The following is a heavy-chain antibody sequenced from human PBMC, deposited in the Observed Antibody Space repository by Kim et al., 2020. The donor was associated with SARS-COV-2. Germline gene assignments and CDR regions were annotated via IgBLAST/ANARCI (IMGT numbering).Heavy chain of an antibody. CDR1: GYTFTIYY. CDR3: ARGRASGSKPGY. J-gene: IGHJ4*02. CDR2: MNPSDDST. Sequence: ASVKVSCKASGYTFTIYYIHWLRQAAGQGLEWMGMMNPSDDSTTYAQKFQGRVTMTSDASATKVYMDLSSLRSEDTAIYYCARGRASGSKPGYWGQGTLVTVSS. D-gene: IGHD3-10*01. V-gene: IGHV1-46*01.